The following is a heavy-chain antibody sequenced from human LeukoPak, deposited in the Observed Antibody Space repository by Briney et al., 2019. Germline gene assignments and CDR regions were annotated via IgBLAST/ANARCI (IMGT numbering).Heavy chain of an antibody. CDR1: GGSISSGGYY. Sequence: SETLSLTCTVSGGSISSGGYYWSWIRQHPGRGLEGIGYIYYSGSTYYNPSLKSRVTISVDTSKNQFSLKLSSVTAADTAVYYCARALCGGDCSVDYWGQGTLVTVSS. CDR2: IYYSGST. D-gene: IGHD2-21*02. CDR3: ARALCGGDCSVDY. V-gene: IGHV4-31*03. J-gene: IGHJ4*02.